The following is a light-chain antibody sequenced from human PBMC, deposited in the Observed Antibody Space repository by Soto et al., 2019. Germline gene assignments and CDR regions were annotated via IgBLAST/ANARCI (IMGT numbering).Light chain of an antibody. CDR2: KAS. CDR3: QQYKSYSLT. V-gene: IGKV1-5*03. J-gene: IGKJ5*01. Sequence: DIQMTQSPSTLSASVGDRVTITCRASQSISNWLAWYQQKPGKAPRLLIYKASTLESGVPSRFSGSGSGTEFTLTISSLQPDDFATYYCQQYKSYSLTFGGGTRLEIK. CDR1: QSISNW.